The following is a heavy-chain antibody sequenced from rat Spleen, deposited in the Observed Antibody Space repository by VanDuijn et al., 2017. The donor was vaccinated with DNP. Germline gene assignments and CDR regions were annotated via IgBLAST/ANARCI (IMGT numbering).Heavy chain of an antibody. CDR3: TRTYSNYGNWFPY. Sequence: EVLLVASGGGLVQPGTSLKLSCAASGSTFSDYYTTWVRHAPTKGLEWVATISYDGSSSSYRDYVTGRFTISRDNAKTTLYQQMDSLRSEDKATYYCTRTYSNYGNWFPYWGQGTLVTVSS. CDR1: GSTFSDYY. J-gene: IGHJ3*01. V-gene: IGHV5-7*01. CDR2: ISYDGSSS. D-gene: IGHD1-2*01.